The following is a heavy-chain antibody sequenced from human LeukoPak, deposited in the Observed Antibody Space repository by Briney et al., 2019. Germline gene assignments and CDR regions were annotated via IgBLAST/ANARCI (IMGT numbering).Heavy chain of an antibody. J-gene: IGHJ5*02. D-gene: IGHD6-19*01. CDR1: AGSISNHY. Sequence: SETLSLTCTVAAGSISNHYWSWMRQSPGKGLEWIAYIFYNGSYNYNPSLKNRVYISVDTSKNLFSLNLASVTAADTAVYYCARGRSSLDLWGQGTLVTVSS. CDR3: ARGRSSLDL. CDR2: IFYNGSY. V-gene: IGHV4-59*11.